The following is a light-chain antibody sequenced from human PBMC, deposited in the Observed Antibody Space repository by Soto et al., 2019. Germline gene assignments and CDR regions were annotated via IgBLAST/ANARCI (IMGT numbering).Light chain of an antibody. V-gene: IGKV3-11*01. CDR3: QQRIPIT. CDR2: DAS. J-gene: IGKJ5*01. Sequence: EIVLTQSPATLSLSPGERATLSCRASQSVSSYLAWYQQKPGQAPRLLIYDASNRATGIPARFSGSGSGTDFTLTISSLEPEDFAVYYCQQRIPITFGQGTRLEIK. CDR1: QSVSSY.